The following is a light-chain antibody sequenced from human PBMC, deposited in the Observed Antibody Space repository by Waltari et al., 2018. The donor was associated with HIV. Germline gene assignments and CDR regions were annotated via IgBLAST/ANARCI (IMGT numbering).Light chain of an antibody. CDR3: QHSWT. CDR1: QSVRRF. V-gene: IGKV3-11*01. J-gene: IGKJ1*01. CDR2: DAS. Sequence: EIVLTQSPATLSLSQGERATLYCRASQSVRRFLAWYQQKPGQAPRLLMYDASNRSTGIPARFSGSGSGTDFTLSISSLEPEDFALYYCQHSWTFGQGTRVEI.